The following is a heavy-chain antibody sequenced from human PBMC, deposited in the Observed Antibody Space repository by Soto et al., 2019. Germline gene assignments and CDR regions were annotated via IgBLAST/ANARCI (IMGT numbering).Heavy chain of an antibody. D-gene: IGHD2-2*01. CDR3: ARHGGAYCSSTSCQSHYYYYMDV. V-gene: IGHV4-39*01. CDR2: IYYGGSN. CDR1: GGSISSSSYY. Sequence: QLQLQEAGPGLVKPSASLSLTCTVCGGSISSSSYYWGWFRQPPGKGLEWIGSIYYGGSNYYNSSLKSRVIITVGAYTNQFSQKLSYVTAADTAVYYCARHGGAYCSSTSCQSHYYYYMDVWGKGTTVTVSS. J-gene: IGHJ6*03.